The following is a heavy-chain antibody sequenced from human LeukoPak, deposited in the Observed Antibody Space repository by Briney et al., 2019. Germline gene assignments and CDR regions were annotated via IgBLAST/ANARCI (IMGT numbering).Heavy chain of an antibody. CDR2: IGTAGDT. J-gene: IGHJ4*02. CDR3: APWIRSTTSCYLVF. V-gene: IGHV3-13*01. Sequence: GGSLRLSCAASGFTFSSYDIHWVRQATGKGLEWVSAIGTAGDTYYSGSVKGRFTISRENAKNSLYLQMNSLRAGDTAVYYCAPWIRSTTSCYLVFWGQGTLVTVSS. D-gene: IGHD2-2*01. CDR1: GFTFSSYD.